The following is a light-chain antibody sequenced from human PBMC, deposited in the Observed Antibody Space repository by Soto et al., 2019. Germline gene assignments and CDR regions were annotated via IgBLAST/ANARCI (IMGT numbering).Light chain of an antibody. J-gene: IGKJ2*01. Sequence: EIVLTQSPGTLSLSPGERATLSCRASQSVSSSYLAWYQHKPGQAPRLLIYGASSRATGIPDRFSGSGSGTDFTLTISGLEPEDFAVYYCQQYGSSPRTFGQGPKLEIK. CDR2: GAS. CDR1: QSVSSSY. CDR3: QQYGSSPRT. V-gene: IGKV3-20*01.